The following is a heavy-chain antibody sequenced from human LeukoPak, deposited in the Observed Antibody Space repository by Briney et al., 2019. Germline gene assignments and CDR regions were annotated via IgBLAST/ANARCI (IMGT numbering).Heavy chain of an antibody. D-gene: IGHD6-13*01. Sequence: ASVKVSCKASGYTFTTYGIGWVRQAPGQGLEWMGWLSAYNGNTNYAQKLQGRVTMTTDTSTSTAYMELRSLRSDDTAVYYCARIFSPGAAAGLGVGNWFDPWGQGTLVTVSS. CDR1: GYTFTTYG. CDR2: LSAYNGNT. V-gene: IGHV1-18*01. J-gene: IGHJ5*02. CDR3: ARIFSPGAAAGLGVGNWFDP.